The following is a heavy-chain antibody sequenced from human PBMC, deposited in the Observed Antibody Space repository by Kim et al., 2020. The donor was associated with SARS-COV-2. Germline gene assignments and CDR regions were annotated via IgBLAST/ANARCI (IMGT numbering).Heavy chain of an antibody. V-gene: IGHV3-30*18. D-gene: IGHD3-9*01. CDR2: ISYGATDK. Sequence: GGSLRLSCAASGFTFNTYGMHWVRQAPGKGLEWVAIISYGATDKYYADSVKGRFTISRDNSKNTLYLQMNSLRAEDTAVYYCAKDLGHLWFSIDYWGQGT. CDR3: AKDLGHLWFSIDY. CDR1: GFTFNTYG. J-gene: IGHJ4*02.